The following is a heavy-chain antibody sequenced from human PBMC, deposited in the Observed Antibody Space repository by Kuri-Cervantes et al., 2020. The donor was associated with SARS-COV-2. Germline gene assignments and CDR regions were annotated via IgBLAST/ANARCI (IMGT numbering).Heavy chain of an antibody. Sequence: ASVKVSCKASGYIFTDYYIHWVRQAPGQGLEWMGWINPNTGGTNYAQKFQGWVTMTRDTSISTVYMELNRLRSDDTGVYYCARGGAARGVLRLFDWFEAFETWGQGTMVTVSS. CDR2: INPNTGGT. V-gene: IGHV1-2*04. D-gene: IGHD3-9*01. CDR3: ARGGAARGVLRLFDWFEAFET. J-gene: IGHJ3*02. CDR1: GYIFTDYY.